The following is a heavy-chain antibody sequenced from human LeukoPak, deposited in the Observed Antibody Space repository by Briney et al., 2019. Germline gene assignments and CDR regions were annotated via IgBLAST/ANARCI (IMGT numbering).Heavy chain of an antibody. V-gene: IGHV3-11*01. Sequence: PGGSLRLSCAASGFTFSDYYMSWIRQAPGKGLEWVSYISSSGSTIYYADSVKGRFTISRDNAKNPLYLQMNSLRAEDTAVYYCASYLCSSTSCQGASFDYWGQGTLVTVSS. CDR3: ASYLCSSTSCQGASFDY. D-gene: IGHD2-2*01. CDR2: ISSSGSTI. CDR1: GFTFSDYY. J-gene: IGHJ4*02.